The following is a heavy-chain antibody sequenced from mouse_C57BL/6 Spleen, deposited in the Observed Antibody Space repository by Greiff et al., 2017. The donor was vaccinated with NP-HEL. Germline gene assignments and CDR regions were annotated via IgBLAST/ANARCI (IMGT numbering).Heavy chain of an antibody. CDR3: ARLDYAFAY. V-gene: IGHV1-66*01. J-gene: IGHJ3*01. CDR1: GYSFTSYY. D-gene: IGHD1-1*02. CDR2: IYPGSGNT. Sequence: QVQLKDSGPELVKPGASVKISCKASGYSFTSYYIHWVKQRPGQGLEWIGWIYPGSGNTKYNEKFKGKATLTADTSSSTAYMQLSSLTSEDSAVYYCARLDYAFAYWGQGTLVTVSA.